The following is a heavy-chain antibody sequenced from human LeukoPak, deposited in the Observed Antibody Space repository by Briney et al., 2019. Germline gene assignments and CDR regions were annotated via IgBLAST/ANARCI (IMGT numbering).Heavy chain of an antibody. CDR1: GFTFDDYA. Sequence: PGRSLRLSCAASGFTFDDYAMHWVRQAPGKGLEWVSGISWNSGSIGYADSVKGRFTISRDNAKNSLYLQMNSMRAEDTAVYYCAKDPAMVVPATIAFDIWGQGTMVTVSS. CDR3: AKDPAMVVPATIAFDI. V-gene: IGHV3-9*01. D-gene: IGHD2-2*01. J-gene: IGHJ3*02. CDR2: ISWNSGSI.